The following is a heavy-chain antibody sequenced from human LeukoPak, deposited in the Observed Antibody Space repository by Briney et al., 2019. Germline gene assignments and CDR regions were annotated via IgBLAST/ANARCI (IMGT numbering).Heavy chain of an antibody. CDR3: VRGMAVAGIYLY. CDR2: IGRGGDDR. V-gene: IGHV1-18*01. J-gene: IGHJ4*01. D-gene: IGHD6-19*01. CDR1: GYTFSNYG. Sequence: ASVKVSCKTSGYTFSNYGISWVRQAPGQGLEWMGWIGRGGDDRKYAAKVQGRVTMTKDTSTSTAYMELRSLTSDDTAAYYCVRGMAVAGIYLYWGQGTLVTVSS.